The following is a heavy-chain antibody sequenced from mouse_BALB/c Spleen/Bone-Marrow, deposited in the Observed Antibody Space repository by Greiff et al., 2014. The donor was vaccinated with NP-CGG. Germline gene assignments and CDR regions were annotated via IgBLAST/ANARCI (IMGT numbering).Heavy chain of an antibody. V-gene: IGHV1-9*01. CDR2: ILPGSGST. CDR1: GYTFSNYW. Sequence: VHLVESGAELMKPGASVKISCKAIGYTFSNYWIEWVKQRPGHGLEWIGEILPGSGSTHYIEKFKGKATFTADTSSNTAYMQLSILTSEDSAVYYCASGYDYASFAYWGQGTLVTVSA. CDR3: ASGYDYASFAY. J-gene: IGHJ3*01. D-gene: IGHD2-4*01.